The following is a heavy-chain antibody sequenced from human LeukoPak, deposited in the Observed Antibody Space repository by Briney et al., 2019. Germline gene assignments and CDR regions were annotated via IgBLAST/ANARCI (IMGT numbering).Heavy chain of an antibody. CDR1: GGTFSSYA. J-gene: IGHJ3*02. CDR2: IIPIFGTA. D-gene: IGHD2-21*02. V-gene: IGHV1-69*13. Sequence: ASVKVSCKASGGTFSSYAISWVRQAPGQGLEWMGGIIPIFGTANYAQKFQGRVTITADESTSTAYMELSSLRSEDTAVYYCARVVRYCGGDCYSPDAFDIWGQGTMVTVSS. CDR3: ARVVRYCGGDCYSPDAFDI.